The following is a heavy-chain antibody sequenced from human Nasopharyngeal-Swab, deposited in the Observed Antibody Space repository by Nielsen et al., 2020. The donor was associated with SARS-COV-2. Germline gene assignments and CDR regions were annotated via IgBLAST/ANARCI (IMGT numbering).Heavy chain of an antibody. V-gene: IGHV1-69*06. CDR3: ARPTYDFWSGSNWFDP. J-gene: IGHJ5*02. CDR1: GYTFTSYY. D-gene: IGHD3-3*01. CDR2: IIPIFGTA. Sequence: SVKVSCKASGYTFTSYYMHWVRQAPGQGLEWMGGIIPIFGTANYAQKFQGRVTITADKSTSTAYMELSSLRSEDTAVYYCARPTYDFWSGSNWFDPWGQGTLVTVSS.